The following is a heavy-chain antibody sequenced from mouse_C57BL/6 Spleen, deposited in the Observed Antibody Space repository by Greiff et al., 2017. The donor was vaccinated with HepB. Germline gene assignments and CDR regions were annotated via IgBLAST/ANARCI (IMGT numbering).Heavy chain of an antibody. Sequence: VKLVESGAELVRPGASVTLSCKASGYTFTDYEMHWVKQTPVHGLEWIGAIDPETGGTAYNQKFKGKAILTADKSSSTAYMELRSLTSEDSAVYYCTRYNGYFWYFDVWGTGTTVTVSS. CDR1: GYTFTDYE. CDR3: TRYNGYFWYFDV. J-gene: IGHJ1*03. V-gene: IGHV1-15*01. D-gene: IGHD2-3*01. CDR2: IDPETGGT.